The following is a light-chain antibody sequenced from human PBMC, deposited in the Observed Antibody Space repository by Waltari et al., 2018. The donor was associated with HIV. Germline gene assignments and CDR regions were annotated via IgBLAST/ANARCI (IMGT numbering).Light chain of an antibody. CDR2: KDS. CDR3: QSTDTSGTYWV. V-gene: IGLV3-25*03. Sequence: SYELTQPPSVSVSPGQTARITCSGDALSKQYAYSYQQKPGQAPVLMIYKDSERPSGIPERFSGSSSGTTVTLTISGVQAEDEADYYCQSTDTSGTYWVFGGGTKLTVL. J-gene: IGLJ3*02. CDR1: ALSKQY.